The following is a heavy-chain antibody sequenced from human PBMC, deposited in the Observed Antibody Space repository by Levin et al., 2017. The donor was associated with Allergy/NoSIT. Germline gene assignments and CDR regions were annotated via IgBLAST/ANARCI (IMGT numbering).Heavy chain of an antibody. CDR1: GYTFTSYD. J-gene: IGHJ5*02. CDR2: MNPNSGNT. V-gene: IGHV1-8*01. Sequence: ASVKVSCKASGYTFTSYDINWVRQATGQGLEWMGWMNPNSGNTGYAQKFQGRVTMTRNTSISTAYMELRSLRSEDTAVYYCARAPSRDFWSGYYMSGDPWGQGTLVTVSS. CDR3: ARAPSRDFWSGYYMSGDP. D-gene: IGHD3-3*01.